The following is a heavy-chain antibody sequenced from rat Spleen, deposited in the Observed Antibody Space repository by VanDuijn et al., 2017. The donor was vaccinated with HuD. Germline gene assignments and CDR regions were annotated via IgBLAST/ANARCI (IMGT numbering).Heavy chain of an antibody. CDR2: MWSGGST. Sequence: QVQLKESGPGLVQPSQTLSLTCTVSGFSLTSYNVHWVRQPTGKGLEWMGVMWSGGSTAYNSALKSRLSISRDTSKSQVFLKMNSLQTDDTAIYFCTRDQLGAGFDYWGQGVMVTVSS. CDR1: GFSLTSYN. CDR3: TRDQLGAGFDY. D-gene: IGHD5-1*01. J-gene: IGHJ2*01. V-gene: IGHV2-30*01.